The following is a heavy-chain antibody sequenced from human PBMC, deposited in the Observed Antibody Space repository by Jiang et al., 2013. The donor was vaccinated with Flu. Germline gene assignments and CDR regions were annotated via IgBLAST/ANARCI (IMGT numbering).Heavy chain of an antibody. J-gene: IGHJ4*02. CDR1: GYTFISYA. D-gene: IGHD2-15*01. CDR3: ARPQGLPYFNY. Sequence: GAEVKKPGASVKLSCKASGYTFISYAIYWVCQAPGQRPEWLGWINAASGDTKYSQKFQGRLTLTRDSSATTAYMELSSLRSEDTAVYYCARPQGLPYFNYWGQGTLVTVSS. CDR2: INAASGDT. V-gene: IGHV1-3*01.